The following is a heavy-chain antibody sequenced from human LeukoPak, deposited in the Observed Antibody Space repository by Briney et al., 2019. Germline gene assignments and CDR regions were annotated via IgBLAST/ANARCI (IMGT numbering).Heavy chain of an antibody. J-gene: IGHJ5*02. V-gene: IGHV4-34*01. CDR2: INHSGST. CDR1: GFTFSNAW. CDR3: ARGLVDPLNWFDP. D-gene: IGHD1-26*01. Sequence: GSLRLSCAASGFTFSNAWMSWVRQAPGKGLEWVGEINHSGSTNYNPSLKSRVTISVDTSKNQFSLKLSSVTAADTAVYYCARGLVDPLNWFDPWGQGTLVTVSS.